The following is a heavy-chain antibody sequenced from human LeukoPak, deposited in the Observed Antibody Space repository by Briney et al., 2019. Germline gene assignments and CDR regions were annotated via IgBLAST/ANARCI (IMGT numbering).Heavy chain of an antibody. V-gene: IGHV3-30*18. CDR3: AKDRETTASGTFDY. J-gene: IGHJ4*02. CDR1: GFTFNNYG. CDR2: ISDDGGHK. Sequence: GGSLRLSCAASGFTFNNYGIHYVRQTPGKGLEWVAVISDDGGHKNYADSVKGRFTISRDNSNNTLYLQMNSLRVEDTGVYYCAKDRETTASGTFDYWGQGTLVTVSS. D-gene: IGHD6-13*01.